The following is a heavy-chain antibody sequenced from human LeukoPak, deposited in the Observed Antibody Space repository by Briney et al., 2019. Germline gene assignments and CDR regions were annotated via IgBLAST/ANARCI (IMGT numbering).Heavy chain of an antibody. CDR2: INHSGST. Sequence: SETLSLTCAVYGGSFSGYYWSWIRQPPGKGLEWIGEINHSGSTNYNPSLKSRVTISVDTSKNQFSLKLSSVTAADTAVYYCAGGVVVVPAAIGWWFDPWGQGTLVTVSS. J-gene: IGHJ5*02. V-gene: IGHV4-34*01. CDR3: AGGVVVVPAAIGWWFDP. D-gene: IGHD2-2*01. CDR1: GGSFSGYY.